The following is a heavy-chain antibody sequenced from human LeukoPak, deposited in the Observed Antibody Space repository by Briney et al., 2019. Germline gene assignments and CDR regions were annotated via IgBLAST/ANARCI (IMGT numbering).Heavy chain of an antibody. J-gene: IGHJ4*02. V-gene: IGHV7-4-1*02. CDR1: GYTFSTFP. D-gene: IGHD3-22*01. Sequence: ASVKVSCKASGYTFSTFPINWVRQAPGQGLEWMGWINTNTGSPTYAQGLTGRFVFSLDTSVSTAFLQINSLKAEDTALYYCVRGIDTTGYSNYWGQGTLVTVSS. CDR3: VRGIDTTGYSNY. CDR2: INTNTGSP.